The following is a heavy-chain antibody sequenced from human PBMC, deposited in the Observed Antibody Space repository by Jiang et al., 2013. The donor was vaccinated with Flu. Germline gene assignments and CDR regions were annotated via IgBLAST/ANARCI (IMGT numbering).Heavy chain of an antibody. CDR3: ARDSSSWAPNPFDY. J-gene: IGHJ4*02. CDR1: GYTFSSYG. Sequence: SVKVSCKASGYTFSSYGISWVRQAPGQGLEWMGWISAYNGNTNYAQKLQGRVTMTTDTSTSTAYMELRSLRSDDTAVYYCARDSSSWAPNPFDYWGQGTLVTVSS. D-gene: IGHD6-13*01. CDR2: ISAYNGNT. V-gene: IGHV1-18*01.